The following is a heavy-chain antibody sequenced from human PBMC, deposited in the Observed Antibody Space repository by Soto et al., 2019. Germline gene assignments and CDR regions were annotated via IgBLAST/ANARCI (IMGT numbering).Heavy chain of an antibody. J-gene: IGHJ3*02. D-gene: IGHD3-16*02. Sequence: GASVKVSCKASGYTFTSYGISGVRQAPGQGLEWMGWISAYNGNTNYAQKLQGRVTMTTDTSTSTAYMELRSLRSDDTAVYYCARRDYFGGVIGHAAFDIWGQGTMVTVSS. CDR2: ISAYNGNT. CDR1: GYTFTSYG. CDR3: ARRDYFGGVIGHAAFDI. V-gene: IGHV1-18*01.